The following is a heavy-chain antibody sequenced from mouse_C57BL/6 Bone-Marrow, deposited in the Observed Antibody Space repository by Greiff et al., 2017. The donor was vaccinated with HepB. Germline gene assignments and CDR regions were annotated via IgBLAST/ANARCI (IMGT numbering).Heavy chain of an antibody. J-gene: IGHJ3*01. D-gene: IGHD1-1*01. CDR3: ARNNYYGSSYAWFAY. V-gene: IGHV2-2*01. Sequence: VQLQQSGPGLVQPSQSLSITCTVSGFSLTSYGVHWVRQSPGKGLEWLGVIWSGGSTDYNAAFISRLSISKDNSKSQVFFKMNSLQADDTAIYYCARNNYYGSSYAWFAYWGQGTLVTVSA. CDR1: GFSLTSYG. CDR2: IWSGGST.